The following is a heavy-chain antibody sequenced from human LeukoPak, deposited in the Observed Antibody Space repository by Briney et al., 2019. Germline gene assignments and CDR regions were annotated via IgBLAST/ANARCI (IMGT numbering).Heavy chain of an antibody. CDR3: AKDLYVGPLFILEVTTNFDY. CDR2: ISGSGGST. V-gene: IGHV3-23*01. CDR1: EFTFSAYG. Sequence: PGGSLRLSCVASEFTFSAYGMSWVRQAPGKGLEWVSAISGSGGSTYYADSVKGRFTISRDNSKNTLYLQMNSLRAEDTAVYYCAKDLYVGPLFILEVTTNFDYWGQGTLVTVSS. D-gene: IGHD2-21*02. J-gene: IGHJ4*02.